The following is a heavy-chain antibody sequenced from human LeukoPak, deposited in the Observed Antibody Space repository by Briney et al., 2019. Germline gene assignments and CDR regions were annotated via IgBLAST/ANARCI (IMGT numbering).Heavy chain of an antibody. D-gene: IGHD3-10*01. CDR2: IYPGDSDT. Sequence: GGALKISSKGSGNSFFRYWNGWGGQIPGKGLEWMGIIYPGDSDTRYSPSFQGQVTISAGKSISTVYLQWSSLKASDTAMYYCATLPFGEPRGWGQGTLVTVSS. V-gene: IGHV5-51*01. CDR1: GNSFFRYW. J-gene: IGHJ4*02. CDR3: ATLPFGEPRG.